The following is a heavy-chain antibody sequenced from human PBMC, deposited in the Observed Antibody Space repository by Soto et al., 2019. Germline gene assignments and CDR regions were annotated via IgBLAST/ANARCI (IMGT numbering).Heavy chain of an antibody. CDR3: AREMVRGVINDAFDI. CDR2: ISYDGSNK. V-gene: IGHV3-30*03. D-gene: IGHD3-10*01. Sequence: PGGSLRLSCAASGFTFSSYGMHWVRQAPGKGLEWVAVISYDGSNKYYADSVKGRFTISRDNSKNTLYLQMNSLRAEDTAVYYCAREMVRGVINDAFDIWGQGTMVTVSS. CDR1: GFTFSSYG. J-gene: IGHJ3*02.